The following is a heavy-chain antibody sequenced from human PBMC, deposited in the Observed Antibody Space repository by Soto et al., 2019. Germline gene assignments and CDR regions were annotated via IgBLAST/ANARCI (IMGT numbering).Heavy chain of an antibody. CDR1: GFSFSSYG. D-gene: IGHD1-1*01. V-gene: IGHV3-30*18. CDR3: AKQESGWNDHFDY. Sequence: QVRLVESGGGVVQPGRSLRLSCAASGFSFSSYGMHWVRQAPGKGLEWVSMISYDGTDEYYADSVKGRFTISRDNSKNAVYLQINSLRPEDTAVYYCAKQESGWNDHFDYWGQGTLVTVSS. CDR2: ISYDGTDE. J-gene: IGHJ4*02.